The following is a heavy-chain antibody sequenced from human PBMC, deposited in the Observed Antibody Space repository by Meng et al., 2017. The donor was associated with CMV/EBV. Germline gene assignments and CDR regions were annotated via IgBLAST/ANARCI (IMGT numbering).Heavy chain of an antibody. Sequence: SCAASGFTFSSYWMSWVRQAPGKGLEWVANIKQDGSEKYYVDSVKGRFTISRDNAKNSLYLQMNSLRAEDTAVYYCARALRFLESYDAFDIWGQGTMVTVSS. D-gene: IGHD3-3*01. CDR3: ARALRFLESYDAFDI. CDR1: GFTFSSYW. V-gene: IGHV3-7*01. J-gene: IGHJ3*02. CDR2: IKQDGSEK.